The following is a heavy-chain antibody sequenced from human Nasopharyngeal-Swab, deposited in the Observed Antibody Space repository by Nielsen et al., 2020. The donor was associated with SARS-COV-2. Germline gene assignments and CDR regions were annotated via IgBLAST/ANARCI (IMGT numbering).Heavy chain of an antibody. CDR3: ARDFDKTGD. CDR2: INHDGSRT. J-gene: IGHJ4*02. CDR1: GLTFSDSW. D-gene: IGHD7-27*01. V-gene: IGHV3-74*01. Sequence: GEFLKIYCAVSGLTFSDSWIHWVRQAPGKGLVWVSRINHDGSRTGYADSVKGRFTISRDNAKNQVYLQMNSLRAEDTAVYYCARDFDKTGDWGQGSLVTVSS.